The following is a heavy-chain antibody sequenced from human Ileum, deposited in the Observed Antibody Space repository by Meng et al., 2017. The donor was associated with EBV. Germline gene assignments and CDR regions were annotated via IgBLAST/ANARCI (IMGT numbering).Heavy chain of an antibody. CDR1: GFTFTRFW. J-gene: IGHJ4*02. CDR3: TTGSDQFFDY. Sequence: EVQLGESGGGLVQPGGSLRLSCAASGFTFTRFWMNWVRQAPGKGLVWVSRINSDGSMTWYADSVKGRFTTSRDNAKSTTHLQMNSLRAEDTASYYCTTGSDQFFDYWGQGALVTVSS. D-gene: IGHD6-19*01. CDR2: INSDGSMT. V-gene: IGHV3-74*01.